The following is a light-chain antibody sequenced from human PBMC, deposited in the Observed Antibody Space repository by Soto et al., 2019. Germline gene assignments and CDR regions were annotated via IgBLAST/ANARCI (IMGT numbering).Light chain of an antibody. CDR1: QSVSSNY. CDR2: GAS. CDR3: QQYDSSPWT. V-gene: IGKV3-20*01. J-gene: IGKJ1*01. Sequence: EIVLTQSPGTLSLSPGERATLSCRASQSVSSNYLAWYQQKPGQAPRLLIYGASSRATGIPDRFSGSGSGTDFTLNISRMEPEDFEVYYCQQYDSSPWTFGQGTKVEIK.